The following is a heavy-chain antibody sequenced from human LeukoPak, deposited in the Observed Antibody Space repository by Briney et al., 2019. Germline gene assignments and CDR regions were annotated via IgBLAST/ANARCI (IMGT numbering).Heavy chain of an antibody. CDR3: ARPNGDYYNWFDS. CDR2: INPNSGDT. J-gene: IGHJ5*01. CDR1: GYTFTDYQ. V-gene: IGHV1-2*02. D-gene: IGHD4-17*01. Sequence: DSVSVSCKASGYTFTDYQMYWVRQAPGQGLEWMGWINPNSGDTNYAQKFQDRVILNRDTSIRTAYMELTNVRGDDTAVYYCARPNGDYYNWFDSWGQGTLVTVSS.